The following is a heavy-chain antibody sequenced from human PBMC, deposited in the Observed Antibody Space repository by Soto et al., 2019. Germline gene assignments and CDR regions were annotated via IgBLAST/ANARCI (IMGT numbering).Heavy chain of an antibody. Sequence: QVQLQESGPGLVKPSETLSLTCTVSGGSVSGASHYWSWIRQPPGKGLEWIGYIYDSGRTNYNPSLKSRITMSIDTSKNHFSLNLSSVTAADTAVYYCARGGADSNYVDHWGQGTLVTVSS. CDR2: IYDSGRT. J-gene: IGHJ4*02. V-gene: IGHV4-61*03. D-gene: IGHD1-26*01. CDR1: GGSVSGASHY. CDR3: ARGGADSNYVDH.